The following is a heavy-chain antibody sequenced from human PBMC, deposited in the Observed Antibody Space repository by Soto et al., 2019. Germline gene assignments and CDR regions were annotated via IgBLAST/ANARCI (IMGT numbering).Heavy chain of an antibody. J-gene: IGHJ6*02. Sequence: EVQLLESGGGLVQPGGSLRLSCAASGFTFSSYAMSWVRQAPGKGLEWVSAISGSGGSTYYADSVKGRFTISRDNSKNTLYLQTNSLRAEDTAVYYCAKLPADYGSGSYYPYYYGMDVWGQGTTVTVSS. CDR3: AKLPADYGSGSYYPYYYGMDV. CDR1: GFTFSSYA. D-gene: IGHD3-10*01. CDR2: ISGSGGST. V-gene: IGHV3-23*01.